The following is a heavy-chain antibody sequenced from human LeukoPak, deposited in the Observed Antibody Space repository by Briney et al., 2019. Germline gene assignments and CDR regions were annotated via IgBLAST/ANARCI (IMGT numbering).Heavy chain of an antibody. CDR2: INHSGST. CDR3: ARGHSSSLVDY. Sequence: PSETLSLTCAVYGGSFSGYYWSWIRQPPGKGLEWIGEINHSGSTNYNPSLKSRVTISVDTSKNQFSLKLSSVTAADTAVYYCARGHSSSLVDYWGQGTLVTVSS. J-gene: IGHJ4*02. CDR1: GGSFSGYY. D-gene: IGHD6-13*01. V-gene: IGHV4-34*01.